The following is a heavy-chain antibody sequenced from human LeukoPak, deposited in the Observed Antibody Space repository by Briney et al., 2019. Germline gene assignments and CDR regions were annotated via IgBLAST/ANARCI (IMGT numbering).Heavy chain of an antibody. J-gene: IGHJ3*02. V-gene: IGHV1-24*01. CDR2: LVPENYQT. CDR3: ALASDYYDSSGYYLEI. D-gene: IGHD3-22*01. Sequence: ASVNVSCKVSGESLTELGMHWVRQSPGKGLEWMGGLVPENYQTIYAQDFQGRVTMTEDTSTDTAYMELSSLRSEDTAIYYCALASDYYDSSGYYLEIWGQGTLVTVSA. CDR1: GESLTELG.